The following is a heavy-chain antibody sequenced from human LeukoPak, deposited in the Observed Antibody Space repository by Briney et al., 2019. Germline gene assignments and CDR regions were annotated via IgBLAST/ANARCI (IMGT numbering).Heavy chain of an antibody. CDR1: GFTFKNYG. Sequence: GGSLRLSCAASGFTFKNYGMHWVRQAPGKGLEWVAFIRNDETNKYYSDSVKGRLTTSRDNSKNTLYLQMNSLGAEDTAVYYCAKDFDRYTYGILDYWGQGTLVAVSS. CDR2: IRNDETNK. CDR3: AKDFDRYTYGILDY. V-gene: IGHV3-30*02. D-gene: IGHD5-18*01. J-gene: IGHJ4*02.